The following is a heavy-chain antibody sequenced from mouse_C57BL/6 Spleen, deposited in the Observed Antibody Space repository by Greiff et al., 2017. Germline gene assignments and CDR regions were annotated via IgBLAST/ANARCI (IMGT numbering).Heavy chain of an antibody. CDR1: GYSFTGYY. CDR3: ARELGILDY. Sequence: EVKLVESGPELVKPGASVKISCKASGYSFTGYYMNWVKQSPEKSLEWIGEINPSTGGTTYNQKFKAKATLTVDKSSSTAYMQLKSLTSEDSAVYYCARELGILDYWGQGTTLTVSS. CDR2: INPSTGGT. D-gene: IGHD4-1*01. J-gene: IGHJ2*01. V-gene: IGHV1-42*01.